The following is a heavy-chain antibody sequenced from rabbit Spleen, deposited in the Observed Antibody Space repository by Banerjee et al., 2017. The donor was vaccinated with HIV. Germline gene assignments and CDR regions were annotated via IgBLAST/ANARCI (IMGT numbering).Heavy chain of an antibody. D-gene: IGHD1-1*01. Sequence: QERLVESGGGLVKPEGSLKLSCTASGFSFSNKAVMCWVRQAPGKGLEWIGCMFVDTVGNTYYASWAKGRFTISKTSSTTVTLQLNSLTAADTATYFCARGPNIHYFDLWGQGTLVTVS. CDR1: GFSFSNKAV. J-gene: IGHJ4*01. CDR3: ARGPNIHYFDL. V-gene: IGHV1S45*01. CDR2: MFVDTVGNT.